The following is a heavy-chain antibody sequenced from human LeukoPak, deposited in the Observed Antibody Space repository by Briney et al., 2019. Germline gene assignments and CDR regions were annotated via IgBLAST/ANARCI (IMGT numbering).Heavy chain of an antibody. J-gene: IGHJ6*03. Sequence: SETLSLTCTVSGGPITGYYWSWIRQPPGKGLEWIGYIYYSGSTNYNPSLKSRVTISVDTSKNQFSLKLSSVTAADTAVYYCARGGGSRIYYYYYMDVWGKGTTVTVSS. CDR3: ARGGGSRIYYYYYMDV. CDR2: IYYSGST. CDR1: GGPITGYY. V-gene: IGHV4-59*01. D-gene: IGHD2-15*01.